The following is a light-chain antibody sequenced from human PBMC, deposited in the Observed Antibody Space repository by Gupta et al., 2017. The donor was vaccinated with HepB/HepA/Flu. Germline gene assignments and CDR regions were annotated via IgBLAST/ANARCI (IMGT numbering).Light chain of an antibody. Sequence: DIVMTQSPLYLPVTPGEPASISCRSSQSLLHSNGYTFLDWYLQRPGQSPQLLIYLGSNRASGVPDRFSGSGSGTDFTLTISRVEAEDVGVHYCMQALRAPWTFGQGTKVEIK. V-gene: IGKV2-28*01. CDR2: LGS. J-gene: IGKJ1*01. CDR1: QSLLHSNGYTF. CDR3: MQALRAPWT.